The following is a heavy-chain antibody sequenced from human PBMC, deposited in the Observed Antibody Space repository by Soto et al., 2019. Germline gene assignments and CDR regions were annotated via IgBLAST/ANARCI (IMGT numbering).Heavy chain of an antibody. V-gene: IGHV1-69*13. CDR3: AREYNWNDVRYGMDV. CDR1: GGTFSVYA. CDR2: IIPIFGTA. D-gene: IGHD1-20*01. Sequence: GAPAEVSCKASGGTFSVYAIVGGGQAPGKGLGWMGGIIPIFGTANYAQKFQGRVTITADESTSTVYMELSSLRSEDTAVYFCAREYNWNDVRYGMDVWGQGTTVTVSS. J-gene: IGHJ6*02.